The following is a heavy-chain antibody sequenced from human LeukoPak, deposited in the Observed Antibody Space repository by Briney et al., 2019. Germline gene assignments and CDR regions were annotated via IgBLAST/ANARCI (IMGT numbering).Heavy chain of an antibody. CDR3: ARVAPSYKNYYYYYMDV. J-gene: IGHJ6*03. CDR1: GGSISSYY. CDR2: IYYSGST. Sequence: ASETLSLTCTVSGGSISSYYWSWIRQPPGKGLEWIGYIYYSGSTNYNPSLKSRVTISVDTSKNQFSLKLSSVTAADTAVYYCARVAPSYKNYYYYYMDVWDKGTTVTVSS. D-gene: IGHD1-1*01. V-gene: IGHV4-59*01.